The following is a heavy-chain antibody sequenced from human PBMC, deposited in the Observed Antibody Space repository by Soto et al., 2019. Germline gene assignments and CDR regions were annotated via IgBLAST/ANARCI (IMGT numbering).Heavy chain of an antibody. CDR3: ARTSIAARPGGMDV. D-gene: IGHD6-6*01. Sequence: SVNVSCKASGSTFIIYAIRWVRQAPGQGLEWMGGIIPIFGTANYAQKFQGRVTITADESTSAAYMELSSLRSEDTAVYYCARTSIAARPGGMDVWGQGTTVTVSS. CDR2: IIPIFGTA. V-gene: IGHV1-69*13. J-gene: IGHJ6*02. CDR1: GSTFIIYA.